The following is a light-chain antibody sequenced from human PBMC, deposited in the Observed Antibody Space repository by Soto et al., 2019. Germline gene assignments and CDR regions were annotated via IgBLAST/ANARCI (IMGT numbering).Light chain of an antibody. V-gene: IGKV1-39*01. J-gene: IGKJ1*01. CDR3: QQSFTTWT. CDR2: AAS. CDR1: QSVGNF. Sequence: DIQMTQSPSSLSASVGDRVTITCRASQSVGNFLNWYQQKPGLPPKYLIYAASNLQSGVRSRFSGSGSGTDFTLTISDLQPEDFATYYCQQSFTTWTCGQGTKVEVK.